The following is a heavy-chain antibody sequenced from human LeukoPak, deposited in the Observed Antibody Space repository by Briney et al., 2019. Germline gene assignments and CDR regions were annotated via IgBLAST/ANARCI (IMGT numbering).Heavy chain of an antibody. J-gene: IGHJ4*02. CDR1: GFAFSIYS. D-gene: IGHD3-9*01. CDR3: ARGISARVTYSDVFTDYHPFDY. Sequence: PGGSLTLSCAASGFAFSIYSMNWVRQAPGKGLEWVASISSSSSGIHYADSVRSRFTISRDNAQMSLYLQINTLRAEDTAVYYCARGISARVTYSDVFTDYHPFDYWGQGTLVTVSS. CDR2: ISSSSSGI. V-gene: IGHV3-21*04.